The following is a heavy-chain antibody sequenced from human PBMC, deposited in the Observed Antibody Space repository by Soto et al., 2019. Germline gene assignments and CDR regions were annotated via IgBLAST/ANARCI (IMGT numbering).Heavy chain of an antibody. CDR2: ISGSGGST. V-gene: IGHV3-23*01. CDR3: ARTRRNSMIVVVMQQGGNTFDI. CDR1: GFTFSSHA. D-gene: IGHD3-22*01. J-gene: IGHJ3*02. Sequence: GGSLRLSCAASGFTFSSHAMSCVRQAPWKGLEWVSGISGSGGSTYYADSVKGRFTISRDNAKNTLYLQMNSLRAEDTAVYYYARTRRNSMIVVVMQQGGNTFDIWGQGRMVSV.